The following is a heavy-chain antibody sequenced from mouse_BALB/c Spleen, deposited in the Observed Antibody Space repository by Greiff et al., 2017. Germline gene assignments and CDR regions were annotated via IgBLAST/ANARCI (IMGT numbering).Heavy chain of an antibody. CDR3: ARHYYYGSSYGYFDY. CDR2: ISSGGSYT. D-gene: IGHD1-1*01. Sequence: DVKLVESGGGLVKPGGSLKLSCAASGFTFSSYAMSWVRQSPEKRLEWVAEISSGGSYTYYPDTVTGRFTISRDNAKNTLYLEMSSLRSEDTAMYYCARHYYYGSSYGYFDYWGQGTTLTVSS. V-gene: IGHV5-9-4*01. J-gene: IGHJ2*01. CDR1: GFTFSSYA.